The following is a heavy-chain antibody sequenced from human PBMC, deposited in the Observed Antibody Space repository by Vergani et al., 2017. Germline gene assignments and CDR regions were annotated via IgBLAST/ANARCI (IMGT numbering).Heavy chain of an antibody. V-gene: IGHV3-23*01. J-gene: IGHJ4*02. CDR2: ISGSGGST. CDR1: GFTFSSYA. CDR3: TRDYYDSSGYYGDLGFDY. Sequence: EVQLLESGGGLVQPGGSLRLSCAASGFTFSSYAMSWVRQAPGKGLEWVSAISGSGGSTYYADSVKGRFTISRDNSKNTLYLQMNSLRAEDTAVYYCTRDYYDSSGYYGDLGFDYWGQGTLVTVSS. D-gene: IGHD3-22*01.